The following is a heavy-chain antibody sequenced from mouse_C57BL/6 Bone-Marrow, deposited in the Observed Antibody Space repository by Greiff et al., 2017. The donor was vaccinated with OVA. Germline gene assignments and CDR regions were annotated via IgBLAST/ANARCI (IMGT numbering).Heavy chain of an antibody. CDR1: GYSITSGYY. CDR2: ISYDGSN. J-gene: IGHJ2*01. Sequence: EVKLMESGPGLVKPSQSLSLTCSVTGYSITSGYYWNWIRQFPGNKLEWMGYISYDGSNNYNPSLKNRISITRDTSKNQSFLKLNTVTTEDTATYYCARDSNYGTFDYWGQGTTLTVSS. D-gene: IGHD2-5*01. CDR3: ARDSNYGTFDY. V-gene: IGHV3-6*01.